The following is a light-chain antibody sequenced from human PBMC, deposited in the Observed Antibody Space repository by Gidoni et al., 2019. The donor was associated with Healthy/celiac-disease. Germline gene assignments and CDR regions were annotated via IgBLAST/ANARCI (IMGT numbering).Light chain of an antibody. Sequence: IQMTQSPSSLSASVGDRVTITCQASQDINNYLNWYQQKPGKAPKLLIYDESNLETGVPSRFSGSGSGTDFTFTISSLQPEDMATYYCQQYDNMCSFGQGTKLEIK. J-gene: IGKJ2*04. CDR3: QQYDNMCS. CDR2: DES. CDR1: QDINNY. V-gene: IGKV1-33*01.